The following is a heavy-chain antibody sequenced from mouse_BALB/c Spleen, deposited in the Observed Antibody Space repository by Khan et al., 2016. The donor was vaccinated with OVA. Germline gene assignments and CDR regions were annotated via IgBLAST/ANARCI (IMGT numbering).Heavy chain of an antibody. J-gene: IGHJ1*01. CDR1: GYSITSDYA. CDR3: ARRYYYGHWYFDV. Sequence: EVQLQESGPGLVKPSQSLSLTCTVTGYSITSDYAWNWIRQFPGNTLEWMGYISYSGSANYNPSLKSRISITRDTSDNQVFLQLNSVTTEDSATYYCARRYYYGHWYFDVWGAGTTVTVSS. V-gene: IGHV3-2*02. CDR2: ISYSGSA. D-gene: IGHD1-1*01.